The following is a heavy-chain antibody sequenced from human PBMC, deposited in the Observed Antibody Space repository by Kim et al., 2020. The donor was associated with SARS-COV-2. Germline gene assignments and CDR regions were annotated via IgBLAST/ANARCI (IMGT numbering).Heavy chain of an antibody. D-gene: IGHD4-4*01. Sequence: AQKLNARVTMPTDTSTSTAYMELRSLRSDDTAVYYCARETVIAANYYGMDVWGQGTTVTVSS. J-gene: IGHJ6*02. CDR3: ARETVIAANYYGMDV. V-gene: IGHV1-18*01.